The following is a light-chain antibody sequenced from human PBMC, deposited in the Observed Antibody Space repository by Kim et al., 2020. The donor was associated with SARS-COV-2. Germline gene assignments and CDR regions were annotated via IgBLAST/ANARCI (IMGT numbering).Light chain of an antibody. CDR3: MQGTHWPWT. J-gene: IGKJ1*01. Sequence: PASSSCRSSQSLVNIDGNTYFHWFQQRPGQSPRRLIYKVSNRESGVPDRFSGSGSGTDFTLKISRVEAEDVGVYYCMQGTHWPWTFGQGTKVDIK. V-gene: IGKV2-30*01. CDR2: KVS. CDR1: QSLVNIDGNTY.